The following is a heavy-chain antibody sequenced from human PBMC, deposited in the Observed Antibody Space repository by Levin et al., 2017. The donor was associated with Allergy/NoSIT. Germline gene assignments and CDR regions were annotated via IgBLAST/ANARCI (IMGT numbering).Heavy chain of an antibody. D-gene: IGHD3-16*01. V-gene: IGHV4-59*01. CDR2: IYYSGST. CDR1: GGSISSYY. Sequence: SETLSLTCTVSGGSISSYYWSWIRQPPGKGLEWIGYIYYSGSTNYNPSLKSRVTISVDTSKNQFSLKLSSVTAADTAVYYCARGITPWYFDRWGRGTLVTVSS. CDR3: ARGITPWYFDR. J-gene: IGHJ2*01.